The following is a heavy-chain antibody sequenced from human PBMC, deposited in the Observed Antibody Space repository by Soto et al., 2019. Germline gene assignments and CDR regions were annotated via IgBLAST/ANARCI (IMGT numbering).Heavy chain of an antibody. Sequence: QLQLQESGPGLVKPSETLSLTCTVSGGSISSSSNYWGWIRQPPGKGLEWIGSIYYSGSTYYSPSLKSRVTIFVDRSKNQFSLKLSSVPAADTAVYYCARVTVYGGGAFDIWGQGTMITVSS. CDR1: GGSISSSSNY. CDR3: ARVTVYGGGAFDI. CDR2: IYYSGST. D-gene: IGHD2-8*01. V-gene: IGHV4-39*01. J-gene: IGHJ3*02.